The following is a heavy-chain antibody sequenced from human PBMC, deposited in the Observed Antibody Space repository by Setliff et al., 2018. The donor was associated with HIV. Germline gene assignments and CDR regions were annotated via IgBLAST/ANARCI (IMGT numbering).Heavy chain of an antibody. CDR3: ARDLHANYHVVDI. J-gene: IGHJ3*02. D-gene: IGHD2-15*01. V-gene: IGHV4-31*03. CDR2: VYYTGKT. Sequence: PSETLSLTCSVSGVSIVSGGFYFSWIRHHPGKGLEWIGTVYYTGKTYHNPSLQSRLTMSADTSKNQLYLKLNSVTAADTAVYFCARDLHANYHVVDIWGPGTMVTVS. CDR1: GVSIVSGGFY.